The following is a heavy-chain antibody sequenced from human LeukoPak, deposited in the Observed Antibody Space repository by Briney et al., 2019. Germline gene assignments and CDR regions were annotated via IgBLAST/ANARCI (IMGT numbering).Heavy chain of an antibody. Sequence: SETLSLTCTLSGGSIRNSYWHWIRQPPGKGLEWIGSIDYSGITNYNASLKSRVTISVDTFKNHFSLKVTSMTPADTAVYYCARGFATPAIMPYYMDVWGKGTTVIVSS. V-gene: IGHV4-59*01. CDR3: ARGFATPAIMPYYMDV. CDR1: GGSIRNSY. CDR2: IDYSGIT. J-gene: IGHJ6*03. D-gene: IGHD2-2*01.